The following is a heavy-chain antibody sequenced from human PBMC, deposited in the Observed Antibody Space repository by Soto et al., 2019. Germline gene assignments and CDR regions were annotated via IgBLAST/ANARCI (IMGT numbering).Heavy chain of an antibody. J-gene: IGHJ6*02. Sequence: EVQLVESGGGLVKPGGSLRLSCAASGFTFSNAWMSWVRQAPGKGLEWVGRIKSKTDGGTTDYAAPVKGRFTISRDDSKNTLYLQMNSLKNEYTAVYYCTTDQGDIVVVVAATPNGMDVWGQGTTVTVS. CDR3: TTDQGDIVVVVAATPNGMDV. CDR1: GFTFSNAW. CDR2: IKSKTDGGTT. V-gene: IGHV3-15*01. D-gene: IGHD2-15*01.